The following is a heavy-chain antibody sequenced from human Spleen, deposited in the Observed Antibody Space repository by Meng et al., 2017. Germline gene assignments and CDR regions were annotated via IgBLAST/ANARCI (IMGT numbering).Heavy chain of an antibody. CDR2: IYYSGST. CDR1: GGSISCYY. Sequence: SETLSLTCTVSGGSISCYYWSWIRQPPGKGLEWIGYIYYSGSTNYSPSLKSRVTISVDTSKNQFSLKLSSVTAADTAVYYCARDREVRFLEWLLDYWGQGTLVTVSS. V-gene: IGHV4-59*01. CDR3: ARDREVRFLEWLLDY. D-gene: IGHD3-3*01. J-gene: IGHJ4*02.